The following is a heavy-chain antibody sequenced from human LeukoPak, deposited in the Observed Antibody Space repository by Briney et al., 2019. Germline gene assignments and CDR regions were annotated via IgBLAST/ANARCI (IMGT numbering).Heavy chain of an antibody. Sequence: SGGSLRLSCAASGFTLSSYSMNCVRQAPGKALEWVSYISGSGSSIYYADSVKGRFTISRDNAKKSLYLQMNSLRDEDTAVYYCARDRGATWSGYYWEGQYWGQGTLVTVSS. D-gene: IGHD3-3*01. J-gene: IGHJ4*02. CDR3: ARDRGATWSGYYWEGQY. CDR1: GFTLSSYS. CDR2: ISGSGSSI. V-gene: IGHV3-48*02.